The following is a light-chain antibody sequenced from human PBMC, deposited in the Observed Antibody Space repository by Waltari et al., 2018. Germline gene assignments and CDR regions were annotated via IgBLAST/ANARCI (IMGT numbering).Light chain of an antibody. V-gene: IGLV2-14*01. J-gene: IGLJ3*02. Sequence: QSALTQPASVSGSPGQSITISCTGTSSDVGGYNYVSWYQQHPGKAPKLVIYEVSNRPSGVSNRFSGSKSGNMASLTISGLQAEDEADYYCSSYTSSSTLFGGGTKLTVL. CDR3: SSYTSSSTL. CDR1: SSDVGGYNY. CDR2: EVS.